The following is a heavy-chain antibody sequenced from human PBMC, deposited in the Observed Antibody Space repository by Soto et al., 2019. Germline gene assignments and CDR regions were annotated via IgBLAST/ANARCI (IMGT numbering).Heavy chain of an antibody. D-gene: IGHD4-17*01. V-gene: IGHV4-34*01. CDR3: ARGRRTTVTIDY. CDR1: GGSFSGYY. CDR2: INHSGST. Sequence: SETLSLTCAVYGGSFSGYYWSWIRQPPGKGLEWIGEINHSGSTNYNPSLKSRVTISVDTSKNQFSLKLSSVTAADTAVYYCARGRRTTVTIDYWGQGTLVTVSS. J-gene: IGHJ4*02.